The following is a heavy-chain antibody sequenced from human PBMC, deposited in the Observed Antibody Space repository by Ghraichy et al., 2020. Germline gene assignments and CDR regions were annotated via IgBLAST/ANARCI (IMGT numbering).Heavy chain of an antibody. CDR1: GFTFSSYS. D-gene: IGHD6-6*01. V-gene: IGHV3-21*01. J-gene: IGHJ6*02. CDR2: ISSSSSYI. Sequence: GALRLSCAASGFTFSSYSMNWVRQAPGKGLEWVSSISSSSSYIYYADSVKGRFTISRDNAKNSLYLQMNSLRAEDTAVYYCARGEYSSSSGTHYYYGMDVWGQGTTVTVSS. CDR3: ARGEYSSSSGTHYYYGMDV.